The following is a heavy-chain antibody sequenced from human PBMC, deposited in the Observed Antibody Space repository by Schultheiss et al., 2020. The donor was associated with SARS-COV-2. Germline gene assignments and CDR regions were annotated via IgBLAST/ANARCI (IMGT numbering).Heavy chain of an antibody. CDR3: VTRKDSSYYYGMDV. CDR1: GFTFSSYW. CDR2: IKEDGGEI. Sequence: GESLKISCAASGFTFSSYWMTWVRQAPGRGLEWVANIKEDGGEIYYVDSVKGRFTISRDNAKASVYLQMNSLRAEDTAVYYCVTRKDSSYYYGMDVWGQGTTVTVSS. D-gene: IGHD3/OR15-3a*01. J-gene: IGHJ6*02. V-gene: IGHV3-7*01.